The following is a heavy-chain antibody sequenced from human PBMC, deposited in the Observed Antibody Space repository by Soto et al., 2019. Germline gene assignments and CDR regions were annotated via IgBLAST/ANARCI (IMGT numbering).Heavy chain of an antibody. CDR1: GFTFTRYS. Sequence: LRLSCAASGFTFTRYSMNWVRQAPGKGLEWASSISSTTNYIYYGDSMKGRFTISRDNAKNSLYLEMNSLRAEDTAVYYCARESEDLTSNFDYWGQGTLVTVSS. V-gene: IGHV3-21*06. CDR3: ARESEDLTSNFDY. CDR2: ISSTTNYI. J-gene: IGHJ4*02.